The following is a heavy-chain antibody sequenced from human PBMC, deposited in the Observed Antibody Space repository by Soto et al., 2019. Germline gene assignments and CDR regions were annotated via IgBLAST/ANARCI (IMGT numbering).Heavy chain of an antibody. J-gene: IGHJ3*02. CDR3: AKDIYYDSSVLSSYDAFDI. CDR2: ISGSGGST. V-gene: IGHV3-23*01. CDR1: GFTFSSYA. Sequence: GSLRLSCAASGFTFSSYAMSWVRQAPGKGLEWVSAISGSGGSTYYADSVKGRFTISRDNSKNTLYLQMNSLRAEDTAVYYCAKDIYYDSSVLSSYDAFDIWGQGTMVTVSS. D-gene: IGHD3-22*01.